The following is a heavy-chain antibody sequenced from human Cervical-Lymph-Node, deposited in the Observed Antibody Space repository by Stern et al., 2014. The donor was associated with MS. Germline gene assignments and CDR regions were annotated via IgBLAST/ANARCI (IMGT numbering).Heavy chain of an antibody. D-gene: IGHD2-2*02. CDR1: GFTFSSYW. Sequence: AASGFTFSSYWMHWVRQAPGKGLVWVSRINSDGSSTSNADSVKGRFTISRDNAKNTWYLQMNSLRAEDTAVYYCARQYQLLYQHWGQGTLVTVSS. CDR3: ARQYQLLYQH. J-gene: IGHJ1*01. CDR2: INSDGSST. V-gene: IGHV3-74*01.